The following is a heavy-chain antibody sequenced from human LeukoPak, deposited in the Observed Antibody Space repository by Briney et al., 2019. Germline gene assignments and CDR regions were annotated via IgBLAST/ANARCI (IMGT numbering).Heavy chain of an antibody. D-gene: IGHD2-2*01. Sequence: GGSLRLSCGASGFPLSSHAMRWVPQAPGRGLEWVSYVSSRSTTISYENSMKGRFTISRDNTKNSLYLQMNSLRVEDTAVYYCARGLSQLLSGWHFDLWGRGTLVTVSS. CDR1: GFPLSSHA. V-gene: IGHV3-48*01. CDR3: ARGLSQLLSGWHFDL. J-gene: IGHJ2*01. CDR2: VSSRSTTI.